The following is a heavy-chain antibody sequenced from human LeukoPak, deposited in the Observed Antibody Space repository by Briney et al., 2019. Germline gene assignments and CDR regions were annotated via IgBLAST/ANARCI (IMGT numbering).Heavy chain of an antibody. Sequence: GGSLRLSCAASGFTFSSYGMHWVRQAPGKGLEWVAFIRYDGSNKHYADSVKGRFTISRDNSKNTLYLQMNSLRAEDTAVYYCAMGGAYYDFWSGYLFDYWGQGTLVTVSS. V-gene: IGHV3-30*02. CDR2: IRYDGSNK. D-gene: IGHD3-3*01. CDR3: AMGGAYYDFWSGYLFDY. CDR1: GFTFSSYG. J-gene: IGHJ4*02.